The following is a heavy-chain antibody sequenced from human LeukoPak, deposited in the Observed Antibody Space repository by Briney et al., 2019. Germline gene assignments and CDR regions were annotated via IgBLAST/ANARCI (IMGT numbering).Heavy chain of an antibody. D-gene: IGHD3-22*01. CDR1: GGSFSGYY. CDR2: INHSGST. J-gene: IGHJ5*02. CDR3: ARIVGLPYNWFDP. V-gene: IGHV4-34*01. Sequence: SETLSLTCAVYGGSFSGYYWSWIRQPPGKGLEWIGEINHSGSTNYNSSLKSRVTISVDTSMNQFSLKPSSVTAADTAVYYYARIVGLPYNWFDPWGQGTLVTVSS.